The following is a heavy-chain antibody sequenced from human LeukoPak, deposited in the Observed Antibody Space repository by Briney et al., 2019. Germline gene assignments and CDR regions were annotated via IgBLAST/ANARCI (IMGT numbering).Heavy chain of an antibody. Sequence: GGSLRLSCAASGFSFSTYWMIWVRQAPGKGLEWVASIKQDGSEKYYVDSVKGRFTITRDNARNSMSLQMNSLRAEDTAIYYCTRRASNYDFWSCYNVWGKGTTVTVSS. J-gene: IGHJ6*04. CDR1: GFSFSTYW. CDR3: TRRASNYDFWSCYNV. CDR2: IKQDGSEK. V-gene: IGHV3-7*01. D-gene: IGHD3-3*01.